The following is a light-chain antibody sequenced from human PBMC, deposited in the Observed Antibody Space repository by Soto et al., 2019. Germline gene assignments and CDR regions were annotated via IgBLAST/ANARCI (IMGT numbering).Light chain of an antibody. V-gene: IGLV2-14*03. J-gene: IGLJ3*02. CDR1: NTDVGHDEF. Sequence: QSVLTQPASVSGSPGQSINITCNGSNTDVGHDEFVSWYQQHPGKAPKLIIYDVSRRPSGVSDRFSGSKSGNTASLTISGLQAEDEADYYCGSYTSDKTWVFGGGTKLTVL. CDR3: GSYTSDKTWV. CDR2: DVS.